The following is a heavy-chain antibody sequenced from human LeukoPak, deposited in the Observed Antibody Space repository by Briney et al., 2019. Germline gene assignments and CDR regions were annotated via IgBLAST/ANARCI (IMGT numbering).Heavy chain of an antibody. Sequence: GASVKVSCKASGYTFSDYYIHWVRQAPGQGLEWMGWINPKTGGTNYAQKFQGSVTMTRDTSISTVYMELSRLRSDDTAVYYCARASGSYWWFDSWGQGTLVTVSS. CDR3: ARASGSYWWFDS. D-gene: IGHD1-26*01. CDR1: GYTFSDYY. V-gene: IGHV1-2*02. CDR2: INPKTGGT. J-gene: IGHJ5*01.